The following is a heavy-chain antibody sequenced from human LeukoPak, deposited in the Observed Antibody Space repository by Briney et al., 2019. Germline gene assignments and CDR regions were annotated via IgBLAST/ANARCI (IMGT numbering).Heavy chain of an antibody. Sequence: SETLSLTCAVYGGSFSGYYWSWIRQPPGKGLEWIGEINHSGSTNYNPSLKSRVTISVDTSKNQFSLKLSSVTAADTAVNYCAKAPRIAARNYYYYGMDVWGQGTTVTVSS. V-gene: IGHV4-34*01. CDR2: INHSGST. J-gene: IGHJ6*02. CDR1: GGSFSGYY. CDR3: AKAPRIAARNYYYYGMDV. D-gene: IGHD6-6*01.